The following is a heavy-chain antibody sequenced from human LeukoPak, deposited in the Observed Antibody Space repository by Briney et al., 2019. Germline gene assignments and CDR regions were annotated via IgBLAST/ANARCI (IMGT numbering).Heavy chain of an antibody. CDR3: ARGTVRYYDILTGQQGSAFDI. CDR2: IIPIFGTA. J-gene: IGHJ3*02. V-gene: IGHV1-69*05. Sequence: EASVKVSCKASGGTFSSYAISWVRQAPGQGLEWMGRIIPIFGTANYAHKFQGRVTITTDESTSTAYMELRSLRSEDTDVYSWARGTVRYYDILTGQQGSAFDIWGQGTMVTVSS. CDR1: GGTFSSYA. D-gene: IGHD3-9*01.